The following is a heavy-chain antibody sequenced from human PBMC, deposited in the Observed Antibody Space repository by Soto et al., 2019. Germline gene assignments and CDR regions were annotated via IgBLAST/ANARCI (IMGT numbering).Heavy chain of an antibody. CDR2: IYHSGST. CDR1: GGSTSNYY. CDR3: ARHGLGTYDSGSYGPLIPFDF. Sequence: SETLSLTCTVSGGSTSNYYWSWIRQPPGKGLEWIAYIYHSGSTNYNPSLKSRVTISLDTSKNQFSLKLSSVTAADTAVYYCARHGLGTYDSGSYGPLIPFDFWGQGSLVTVSS. J-gene: IGHJ4*02. V-gene: IGHV4-59*08. D-gene: IGHD3-10*01.